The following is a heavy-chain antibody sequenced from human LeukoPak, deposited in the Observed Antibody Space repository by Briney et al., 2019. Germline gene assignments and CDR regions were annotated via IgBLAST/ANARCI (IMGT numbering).Heavy chain of an antibody. CDR2: IYYSGST. CDR3: ARNYYDTKKPWD. D-gene: IGHD3-22*01. V-gene: IGHV4-59*08. J-gene: IGHJ4*02. CDR1: GGSINSYY. Sequence: SETLSLTCTVSGGSINSYYWSWIRQPPGKGLEWIGYIYYSGSTNYNPSLKSRVTISVDTSKNQFSLKLSSVTAADTAVYFCARNYYDTKKPWDWGQGTLVTVSS.